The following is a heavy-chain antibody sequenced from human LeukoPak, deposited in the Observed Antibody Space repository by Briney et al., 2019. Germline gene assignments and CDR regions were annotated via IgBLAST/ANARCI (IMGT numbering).Heavy chain of an antibody. V-gene: IGHV1-24*01. CDR2: FDPEDGET. D-gene: IGHD3-22*01. Sequence: ASVKVSCKVSGYTLTELSMHWVRQAPGKGLEWMGGFDPEDGETIYAQKFQGRVTMTEDTSTDTAYMELSSLRSEDTAVYYCATVDDSSGHAGGYYYYMDVWGKGTTVTVSS. CDR1: GYTLTELS. J-gene: IGHJ6*03. CDR3: ATVDDSSGHAGGYYYYMDV.